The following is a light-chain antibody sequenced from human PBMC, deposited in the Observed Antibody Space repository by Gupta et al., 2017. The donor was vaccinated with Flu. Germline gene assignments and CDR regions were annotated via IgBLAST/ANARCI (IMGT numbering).Light chain of an antibody. CDR2: DVI. CDR1: SSAVCAYNY. J-gene: IGLJ3*02. Sequence: VTISCTGTSSAVCAYNYGSWYQHHPGQPPKLLIYDVITRASGVPNRFSGAMFGNKAALTISGLQAEDEADYYCMSNAGSNSWEFGGGTKLTVL. CDR3: MSNAGSNSWE. V-gene: IGLV2-14*01.